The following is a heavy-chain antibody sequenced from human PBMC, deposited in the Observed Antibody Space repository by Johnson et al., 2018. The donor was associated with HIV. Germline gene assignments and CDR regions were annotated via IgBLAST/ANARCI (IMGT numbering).Heavy chain of an antibody. CDR3: ARVSLAYSYGYDAFDI. CDR1: EFTFSSYY. Sequence: EVQLVESGGGLVQPGGSLRLSCAAFEFTFSSYYMSWVRQAPGKGLEWVSVIYSGDNTKYADSVKGRFTISRDNSKNTLFLQMNSLRPEDTAVYYCARVSLAYSYGYDAFDIWGQGTRVTVSS. CDR2: IYSGDNT. V-gene: IGHV3-66*02. D-gene: IGHD5-18*01. J-gene: IGHJ3*02.